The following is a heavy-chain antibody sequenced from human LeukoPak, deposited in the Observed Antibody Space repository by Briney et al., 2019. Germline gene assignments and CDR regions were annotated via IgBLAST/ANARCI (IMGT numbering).Heavy chain of an antibody. CDR2: ISSSDSIT. D-gene: IGHD6-13*01. CDR1: GFTFSSHE. J-gene: IGHJ4*02. Sequence: GGSLRLSCVASGFTFSSHEMNWVRQAPGKGLEWVSYISSSDSITYYADSVKGRFIISRDNAKNSLYLQMNSLRAEDTAVYYCASKYTSTWDGDYWGQGTLVTVS. CDR3: ASKYTSTWDGDY. V-gene: IGHV3-48*03.